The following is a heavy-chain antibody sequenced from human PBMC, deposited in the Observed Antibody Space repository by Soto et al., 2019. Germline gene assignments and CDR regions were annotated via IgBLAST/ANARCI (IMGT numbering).Heavy chain of an antibody. CDR1: VYSFTSYW. J-gene: IGHJ6*02. CDR3: ATRSSPVYYYGMDV. Sequence: GESLKIACKGSVYSFTSYWISWVRQMPGKGLEWMGRIDPSDSYTNYSPSFQGHVTISADKSISTAYLQWSSLKASDTAMYYCATRSSPVYYYGMDVWGQGTTVTVSS. CDR2: IDPSDSYT. V-gene: IGHV5-10-1*01. D-gene: IGHD4-4*01.